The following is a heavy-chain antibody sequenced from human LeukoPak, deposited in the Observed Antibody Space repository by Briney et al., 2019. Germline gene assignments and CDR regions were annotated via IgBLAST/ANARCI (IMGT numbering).Heavy chain of an antibody. V-gene: IGHV3-30*02. CDR3: AKDGGSYYGDY. CDR2: IRYDGSNK. D-gene: IGHD1-26*01. Sequence: GGSLRLSCAASGFTFSSYAMYWVRQAPGKGLEWVAFIRYDGSNKYYADSVKGRFTISRDNSKNTLYLQMNSLRAEDTAVYYCAKDGGSYYGDYWGQGTLATVSS. J-gene: IGHJ4*02. CDR1: GFTFSSYA.